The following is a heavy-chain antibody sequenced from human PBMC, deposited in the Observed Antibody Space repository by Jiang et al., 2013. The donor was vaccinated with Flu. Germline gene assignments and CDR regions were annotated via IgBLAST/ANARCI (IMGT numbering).Heavy chain of an antibody. CDR2: ISSSSSYI. Sequence: SISSSSSYIFYADSVKGRFTISRDNAKNSLYLQMNSLRAEDTAVYYCASRFGDDAFDIWGQGTMVIVSS. J-gene: IGHJ3*02. V-gene: IGHV3-21*01. CDR3: ASRFGDDAFDI. D-gene: IGHD3-10*01.